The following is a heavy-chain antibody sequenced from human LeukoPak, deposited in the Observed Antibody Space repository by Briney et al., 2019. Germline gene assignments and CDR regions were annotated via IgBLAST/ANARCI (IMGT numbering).Heavy chain of an antibody. CDR1: GFTFGDYA. J-gene: IGHJ6*03. CDR3: TRDIAAAGIKHYYYYYMDV. Sequence: GGSLRLSCTASGFTFGDYAMSWFRQAPGKGLEWVGFIRSKAYGGTTVYAASVKGRFTISRDDSKSIAYLQMNSLKTEDTAVYFRTRDIAAAGIKHYYYYYMDVWGKGTTVTVSS. CDR2: IRSKAYGGTT. D-gene: IGHD6-13*01. V-gene: IGHV3-49*03.